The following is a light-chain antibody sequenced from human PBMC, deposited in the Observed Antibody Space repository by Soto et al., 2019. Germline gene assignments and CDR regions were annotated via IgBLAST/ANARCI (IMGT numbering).Light chain of an antibody. Sequence: EIVLTQSPATLSLSPGERATLSCRASQSVNTYLAWYQQKPGQAPRLLIYDASNRATGIPARFSGSGSGTDFTLTISSLQSEDSAVYYCQHYNNWPYTFGPGTKLEIK. CDR1: QSVNTY. CDR2: DAS. J-gene: IGKJ2*01. V-gene: IGKV3-11*01. CDR3: QHYNNWPYT.